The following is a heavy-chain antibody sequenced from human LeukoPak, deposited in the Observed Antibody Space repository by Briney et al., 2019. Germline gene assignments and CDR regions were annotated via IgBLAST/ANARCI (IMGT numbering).Heavy chain of an antibody. CDR2: INEDGSEK. J-gene: IGHJ4*02. Sequence: GGSLRLSCSASGFTFSSYWMSWVRQAPGKGLEWVANINEDGSEKYFVDSVKGRFTISRDNAKNSLYLQMNSLRAEDTAVYYCAKGAYDYVEIGYFDHWGQGTLVTVSS. CDR3: AKGAYDYVEIGYFDH. V-gene: IGHV3-7*03. D-gene: IGHD5-12*01. CDR1: GFTFSSYW.